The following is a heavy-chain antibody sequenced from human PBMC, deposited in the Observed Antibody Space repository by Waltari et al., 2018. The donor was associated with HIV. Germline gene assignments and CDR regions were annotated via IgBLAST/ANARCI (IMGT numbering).Heavy chain of an antibody. CDR3: AGHIVVVTAEDAFDI. Sequence: QVQLQQWGAGLLKPSETLSLTCAVYGGSFSGYYWSWTRQPQGKGLAWIGEINHSGSTNYKPFLKSRVTISVDTSKNQFSLKLSSVTAADTAVYYCAGHIVVVTAEDAFDIWGQGTMVTVSS. CDR1: GGSFSGYY. D-gene: IGHD2-21*02. V-gene: IGHV4-34*01. CDR2: INHSGST. J-gene: IGHJ3*02.